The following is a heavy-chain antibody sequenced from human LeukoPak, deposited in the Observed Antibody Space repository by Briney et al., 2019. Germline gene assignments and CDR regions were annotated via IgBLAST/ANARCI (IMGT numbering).Heavy chain of an antibody. CDR2: ISYDGSNK. V-gene: IGHV3-30-3*01. CDR3: ARDRDVLRFLEWLLPGYGMDV. D-gene: IGHD3-3*01. J-gene: IGHJ6*02. Sequence: GGPLRLSCAASGFTFSSYAMHWVRQAPGKGLEWVAVISYDGSNKYYADSVKGRFTISRDNSKNTLYLQMNSLRAEDTAVYYCARDRDVLRFLEWLLPGYGMDVWGQGTTVTVSS. CDR1: GFTFSSYA.